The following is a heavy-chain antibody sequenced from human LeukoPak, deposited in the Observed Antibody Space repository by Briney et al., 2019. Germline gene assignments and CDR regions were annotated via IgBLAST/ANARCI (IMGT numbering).Heavy chain of an antibody. CDR1: GFTFSSYA. CDR3: AKDKHEVVPAADEY. V-gene: IGHV3-23*01. J-gene: IGHJ4*02. D-gene: IGHD2-2*01. CDR2: ISGSASST. Sequence: GGSLRLSCAASGFTFSSYAMGWIRQAPGKGPEWVSGISGSASSTYYTDSVKGRFTISRDNSKNTLYLQMNSLRAEDTALYYCAKDKHEVVPAADEYWGQGTLVTVSS.